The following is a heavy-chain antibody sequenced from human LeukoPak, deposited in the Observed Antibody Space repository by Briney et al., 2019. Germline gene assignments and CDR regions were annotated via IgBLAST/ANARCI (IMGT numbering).Heavy chain of an antibody. CDR1: GYTFTSYD. CDR2: MNPNSGNT. J-gene: IGHJ6*03. D-gene: IGHD1-1*01. CDR3: ARSLERRSYCYYMDV. V-gene: IGHV1-8*03. Sequence: ASVKVSCKASGYTFTSYDINWVRQATGQGLGWMGWMNPNSGNTGYAQKFQGRVTITRNTSISTAYMELSSLRSEDTAVYYCARSLERRSYCYYMDVWGKGTTVTVSS.